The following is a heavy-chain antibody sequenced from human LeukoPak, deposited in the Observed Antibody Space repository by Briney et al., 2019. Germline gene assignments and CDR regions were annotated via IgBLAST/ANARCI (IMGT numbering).Heavy chain of an antibody. Sequence: PGGSLRLSCAASGFTFSSYGMHWVRQAPGKGLEWVAFIRYDGSNKYYADSVKGRFTISRDNSKNTLYLQMNSLRAEDTAVYYCAKDKKVGGIASPFDYWGQGTLVTVSS. CDR1: GFTFSSYG. J-gene: IGHJ4*02. CDR3: AKDKKVGGIASPFDY. D-gene: IGHD6-13*01. CDR2: IRYDGSNK. V-gene: IGHV3-30*02.